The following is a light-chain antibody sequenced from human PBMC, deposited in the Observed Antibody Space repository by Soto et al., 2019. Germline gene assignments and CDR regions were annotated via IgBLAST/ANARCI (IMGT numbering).Light chain of an antibody. V-gene: IGKV3-20*01. CDR3: HQYCSSPPYT. Sequence: EIVLTQSPGTLSLSPGERATLSCRASQSVSGNYLAWYQQKPGQSPRLLIYGSSDRATGSPDRFSGSGSETDFTLTSSRGEHEDFAVYYCHQYCSSPPYTFGQGTKLEIK. CDR1: QSVSGNY. CDR2: GSS. J-gene: IGKJ2*01.